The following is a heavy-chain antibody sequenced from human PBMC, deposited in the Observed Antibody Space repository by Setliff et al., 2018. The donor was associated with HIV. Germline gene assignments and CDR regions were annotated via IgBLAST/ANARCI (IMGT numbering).Heavy chain of an antibody. D-gene: IGHD1-26*01. CDR1: GGSIGSHY. CDR2: MYYTGGT. CDR3: ARDYPGATY. J-gene: IGHJ4*02. Sequence: PSETLSLTCNVSGGSIGSHYWSWVRQPPGKGLEWIGYMYYTGGTNYNPSLKSRVTISVDTSRTQLSLELRSVTAADTAVYYCARDYPGATYWGQGTLVTVSS. V-gene: IGHV4-59*11.